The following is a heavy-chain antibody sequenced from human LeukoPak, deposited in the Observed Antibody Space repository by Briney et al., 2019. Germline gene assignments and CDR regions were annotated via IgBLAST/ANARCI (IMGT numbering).Heavy chain of an antibody. Sequence: EASVKVSCKPSGYTFNTYGITWVRQAPGQGLEWMGWISPYNGNTNSAQKFQGRVTLTTDTSTSTAYMELRSLRSDDTAVYYCARGPHEKSGYPDDWGQGTLVTVSS. CDR1: GYTFNTYG. CDR3: ARGPHEKSGYPDD. V-gene: IGHV1-18*01. J-gene: IGHJ4*02. D-gene: IGHD3-22*01. CDR2: ISPYNGNT.